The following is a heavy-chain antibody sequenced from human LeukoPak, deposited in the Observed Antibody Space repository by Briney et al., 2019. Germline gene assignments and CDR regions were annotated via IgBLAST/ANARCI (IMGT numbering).Heavy chain of an antibody. CDR2: MSYDGSDI. V-gene: IGHV3-30-3*01. J-gene: IGHJ3*02. CDR1: GFSFSDYA. D-gene: IGHD3-3*02. CDR3: ARDLALVGILWSPVDAFDI. Sequence: GGSLRLSCVASGFSFSDYAFHWVRQAPGKGLEWVASMSYDGSDIAYADSVKGRFTISRDNSKSTLYLQLNSLRREDTAVYYCARDLALVGILWSPVDAFDIWGQGTMVTVSS.